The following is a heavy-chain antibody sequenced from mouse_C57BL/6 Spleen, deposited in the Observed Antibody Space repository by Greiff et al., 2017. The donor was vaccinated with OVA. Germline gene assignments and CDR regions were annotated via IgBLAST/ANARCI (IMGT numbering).Heavy chain of an antibody. CDR2: IYPGSGST. D-gene: IGHD1-1*01. J-gene: IGHJ4*01. CDR1: GYTFTSYW. CDR3: ARADLLENAMDY. Sequence: QVQLQQSGAELVKPGASVKMSCKASGYTFTSYWITWVKQRPGQGLEWIGDIYPGSGSTNYNEKFKSKATLTVDTSSSTAYMQLSSLTSEDSAVYYCARADLLENAMDYWGQGTSVTVSS. V-gene: IGHV1-55*01.